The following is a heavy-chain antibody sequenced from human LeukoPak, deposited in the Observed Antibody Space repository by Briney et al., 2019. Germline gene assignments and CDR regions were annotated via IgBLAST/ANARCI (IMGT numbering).Heavy chain of an antibody. CDR3: ASDGYNEDYYYYYMDV. Sequence: EASVKVSCKASGYTFTSYAMNWVRQAPGQGLEWMGGIIPIFGTANYAQKFQGRVTITADESTSTAYMELSSLRSEDTAVYYCASDGYNEDYYYYYMDVWGKGTTVTVSS. CDR1: GYTFTSYA. J-gene: IGHJ6*03. V-gene: IGHV1-69*13. CDR2: IIPIFGTA. D-gene: IGHD5-24*01.